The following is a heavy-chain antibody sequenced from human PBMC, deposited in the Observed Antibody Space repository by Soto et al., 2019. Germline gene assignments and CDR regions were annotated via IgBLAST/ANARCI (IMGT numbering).Heavy chain of an antibody. CDR3: AREWAYYYGSVNGEDYYYCDLMDV. CDR2: TYYRSKWYN. CDR1: GDSVSSNSAA. Sequence: SQTLSLTCAISGDSVSSNSAAWNWIRQSPSRGLEWLGRTYYRSKWYNDYAVSVKSRITINPDTSKNQFSLQLNSVTPEDTAVYYCAREWAYYYGSVNGEDYYYCDLMDVCAQGTTVTGSS. D-gene: IGHD3-10*01. V-gene: IGHV6-1*01. J-gene: IGHJ6*02.